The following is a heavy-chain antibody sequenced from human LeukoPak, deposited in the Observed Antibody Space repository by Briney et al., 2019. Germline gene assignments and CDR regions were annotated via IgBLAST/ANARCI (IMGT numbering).Heavy chain of an antibody. CDR2: ISGSGDST. Sequence: GGSLRLSCAASGFTVNNNYMSWVRQAPGKGLEWVSAISGSGDSTYYGDSVKGRFTISRDNSKNTLYLQMNSLRAEDTAVYYCAKTRPLDSSSWSHGDYWGQGTLVTVSS. D-gene: IGHD6-13*01. V-gene: IGHV3-23*01. CDR1: GFTVNNNY. J-gene: IGHJ4*02. CDR3: AKTRPLDSSSWSHGDY.